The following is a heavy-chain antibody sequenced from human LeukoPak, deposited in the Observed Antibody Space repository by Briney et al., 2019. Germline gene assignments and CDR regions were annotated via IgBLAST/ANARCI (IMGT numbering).Heavy chain of an antibody. J-gene: IGHJ3*02. CDR3: AREGSSSSAFDI. CDR1: GGSISSGDYY. V-gene: IGHV4-30-4*08. D-gene: IGHD6-13*01. Sequence: SETLSLTCTVSGGSISSGDYYWSWIRQPPGKGLEWIGYIYYSGSTYYNPSLKSRVTISVDTSKNQFSLKLSSVTAADTAVYYCAREGSSSSAFDIWGQGTMVTVSS. CDR2: IYYSGST.